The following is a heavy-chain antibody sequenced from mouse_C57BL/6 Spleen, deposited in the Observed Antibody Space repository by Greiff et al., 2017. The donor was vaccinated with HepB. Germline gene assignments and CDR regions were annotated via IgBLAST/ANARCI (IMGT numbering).Heavy chain of an antibody. CDR3: ARWHYSNYYAMDY. V-gene: IGHV1-7*01. D-gene: IGHD2-5*01. CDR1: GYTFTSYW. Sequence: QVQLQQSGAELAKPGASVKLSCKASGYTFTSYWMHWVKQRPGQGLEWIGYINPSSGYTKYNQKFKDKATLTADKSSSTAYMQLSSLTYEDSAVYYCARWHYSNYYAMDYGGQGTSVTVSS. J-gene: IGHJ4*01. CDR2: INPSSGYT.